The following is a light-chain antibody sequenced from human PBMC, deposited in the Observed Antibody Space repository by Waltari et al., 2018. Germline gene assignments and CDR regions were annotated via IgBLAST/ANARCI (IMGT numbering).Light chain of an antibody. CDR3: QQGNSYPYS. CDR1: QGISSY. Sequence: DIQMSQSPSSLSASVGDRVTITCRASQGISSYLNWYQQKPGKAPKLLIYYANSLASGVPSRFSGSGSGTEFTLTISNLQPEDFATYYCQQGNSYPYSFGQGTKVEIK. CDR2: YAN. J-gene: IGKJ2*03. V-gene: IGKV1-17*02.